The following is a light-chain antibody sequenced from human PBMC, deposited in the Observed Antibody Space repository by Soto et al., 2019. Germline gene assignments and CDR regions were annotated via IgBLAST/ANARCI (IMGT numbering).Light chain of an antibody. CDR3: QQYNTQSNT. Sequence: DIQLIQSPATLSASVGDRITITCRASENIFKFLAWYQQRSGRAPNLLIYAASDLETGVPSRFSGSGSGTEFTLTIDSLQPDDSATYYCQQYNTQSNTFGGGTKVDVK. V-gene: IGKV1-5*01. CDR1: ENIFKF. J-gene: IGKJ4*01. CDR2: AAS.